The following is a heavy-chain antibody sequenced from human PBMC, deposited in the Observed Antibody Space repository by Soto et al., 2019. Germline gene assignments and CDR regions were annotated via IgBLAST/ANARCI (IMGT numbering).Heavy chain of an antibody. J-gene: IGHJ4*02. CDR2: IIPIFGTA. Sequence: QVQLVQSGAEVKKPGSSVKVSCKASGGTFSSYAISWVRQAPGQGLEWMGGIIPIFGTANHAQKYQGRVTITADEPTSTAYMERSSVRSEDTAVYYGARDSWNDDGGGSYFDYWGRGTLVTVSS. CDR3: ARDSWNDDGGGSYFDY. V-gene: IGHV1-69*12. CDR1: GGTFSSYA. D-gene: IGHD1-1*01.